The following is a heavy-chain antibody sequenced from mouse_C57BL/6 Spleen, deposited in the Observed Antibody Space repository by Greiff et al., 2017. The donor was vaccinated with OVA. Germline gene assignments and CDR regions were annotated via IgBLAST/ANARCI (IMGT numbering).Heavy chain of an antibody. CDR3: ARPIDGYYDY. CDR1: GYTFTSYD. D-gene: IGHD2-3*01. J-gene: IGHJ2*01. CDR2: IYPRDGST. Sequence: VKLVESGPELVKPGASVKLSCKASGYTFTSYDINWVKQRPGQGLEWIGWIYPRDGSTEYNEKFKGKATLTVDTSSSTAYMELHSLTSEDSAVYFCARPIDGYYDYWGQGTTLTVSS. V-gene: IGHV1-85*01.